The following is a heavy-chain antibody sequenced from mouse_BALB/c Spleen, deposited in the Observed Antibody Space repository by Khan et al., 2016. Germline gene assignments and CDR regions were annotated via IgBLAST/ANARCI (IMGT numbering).Heavy chain of an antibody. D-gene: IGHD6-1*01. V-gene: IGHV1S132*01. Sequence: QVQLQQPGAVLVKPGASVKLSCKTSGYTFTSYWTQWVKQRPGQGLGWIGEIFPGTGTTYYHEKFKGTATLTIDPSSSTAYMQLSSLTSEDYAVWCCARSRSSYLDYWGQGTTLTVSS. CDR2: IFPGTGTT. CDR3: ARSRSSYLDY. CDR1: GYTFTSYW. J-gene: IGHJ2*01.